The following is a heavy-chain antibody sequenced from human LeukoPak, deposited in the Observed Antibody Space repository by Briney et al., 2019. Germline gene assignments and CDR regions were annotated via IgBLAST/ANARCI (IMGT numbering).Heavy chain of an antibody. CDR3: AKGGPGIAAAGTGYYMDV. D-gene: IGHD6-13*01. CDR1: GFTFDDYA. V-gene: IGHV3-9*03. Sequence: GGSLRLSCAASGFTFDDYAMHWVRQVPGKGLEWVSGISWNSGDIGYADSVKGRFTISRDNAKNSLYLQMNSLRAEDMALYYCAKGGPGIAAAGTGYYMDVWGKGTTVTVSS. CDR2: ISWNSGDI. J-gene: IGHJ6*03.